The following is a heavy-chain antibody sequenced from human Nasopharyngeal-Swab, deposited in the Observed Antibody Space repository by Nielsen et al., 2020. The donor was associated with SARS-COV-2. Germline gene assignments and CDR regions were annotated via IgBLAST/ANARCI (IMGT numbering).Heavy chain of an antibody. Sequence: SVQVSCKASGATFSSYAFTWVRQAPGQGLEWMGGIVPIFGTTNYAQRFQGRVTITAEESTSTAYMELSSLRSEDTAVYYCVRVPPYAFGELLSEYWGQGTLVTVSS. D-gene: IGHD3-10*01. CDR3: VRVPPYAFGELLSEY. J-gene: IGHJ4*02. V-gene: IGHV1-69*13. CDR2: IVPIFGTT. CDR1: GATFSSYA.